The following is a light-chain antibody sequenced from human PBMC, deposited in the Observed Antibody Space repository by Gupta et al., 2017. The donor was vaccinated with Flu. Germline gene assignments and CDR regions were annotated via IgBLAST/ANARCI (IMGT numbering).Light chain of an antibody. Sequence: DSQMTQSPPTLSASIGDRVSLTWRVSQSVGSWWALYQQRPGKAPKLRIYKASSLKSGVPSRFSGSGAGTELTIIISSLQPDDFATSYCHQYNSYSPYSFGQGTKL. CDR2: KAS. J-gene: IGKJ2*03. CDR3: HQYNSYSPYS. V-gene: IGKV1-5*03. CDR1: QSVGSW.